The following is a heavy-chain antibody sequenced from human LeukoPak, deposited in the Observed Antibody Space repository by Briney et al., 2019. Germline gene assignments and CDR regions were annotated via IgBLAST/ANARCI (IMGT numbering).Heavy chain of an antibody. V-gene: IGHV4-59*01. CDR1: GGSISSYY. CDR3: ARLGGGYSYGIDY. D-gene: IGHD5-18*01. J-gene: IGHJ4*02. Sequence: PSETLSLTCTVSGGSISSYYWSWIRQPPGKGLEWIGYIYYSGSTNYNPSLKSRVTISVDTSKNQFSLKLSSVTAADTAVYYCARLGGGYSYGIDYWGQGTLVTVSS. CDR2: IYYSGST.